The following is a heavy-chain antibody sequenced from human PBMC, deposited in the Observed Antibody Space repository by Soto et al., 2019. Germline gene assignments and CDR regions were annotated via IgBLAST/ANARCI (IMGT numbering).Heavy chain of an antibody. Sequence: QITLKESGPTLVKPTQTLTLTCTFSGLSLRTTGVGVGWVRQPPGKALEWLALLFWDDDKRYSPSLKSRLTINKDTAEKQVVLTMTNIDTVDTATYYCVQSRCGGDGLQISSYHSSYGVDVWGQGTTVTVSS. V-gene: IGHV2-5*02. J-gene: IGHJ6*02. CDR1: GLSLRTTGVG. D-gene: IGHD2-21*02. CDR3: VQSRCGGDGLQISSYHSSYGVDV. CDR2: LFWDDDK.